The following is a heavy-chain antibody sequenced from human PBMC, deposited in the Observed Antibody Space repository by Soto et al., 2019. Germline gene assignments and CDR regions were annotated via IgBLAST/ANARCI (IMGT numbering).Heavy chain of an antibody. Sequence: GSLRLSCAASGFTFSAYSMNWVRQAPGKGLEWVSYITGSSATIYHADSVKGRFTISRDNAKNSLYLQMNSLRDEDTAVYYCARDNGMAGSFDPWGQGTLVTVS. CDR2: ITGSSATI. CDR1: GFTFSAYS. D-gene: IGHD2-8*01. V-gene: IGHV3-48*02. J-gene: IGHJ5*02. CDR3: ARDNGMAGSFDP.